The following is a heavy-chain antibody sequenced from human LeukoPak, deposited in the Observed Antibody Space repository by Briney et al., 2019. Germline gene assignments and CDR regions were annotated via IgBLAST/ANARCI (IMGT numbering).Heavy chain of an antibody. Sequence: GGSLRLSCAASGFTFSSYAIGWVRQAPGKGLEWVSAISGSGSPYYADSVKGRFTISRDNSKNMLYLQMNSLSAEDTAVYYCAKDLGLVGSGSYYFDYWGQGTLVTVSS. J-gene: IGHJ4*02. CDR1: GFTFSSYA. D-gene: IGHD3-10*01. CDR3: AKDLGLVGSGSYYFDY. CDR2: ISGSGSP. V-gene: IGHV3-23*01.